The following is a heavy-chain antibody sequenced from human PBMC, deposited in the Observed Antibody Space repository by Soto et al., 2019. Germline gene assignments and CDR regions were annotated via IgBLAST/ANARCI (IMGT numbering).Heavy chain of an antibody. CDR2: IRSKAYGGTT. Sequence: LRLSCTASGFTFGDYAMSWVRQAPWKGLEWVGFIRSKAYGGTTEYAASVKGRFTISRDDSKSIAYLQMNSLKTEDTAVYYCTREGKGSSWSYYYGMDVWGQGTTVTVSS. CDR1: GFTFGDYA. J-gene: IGHJ6*02. V-gene: IGHV3-49*04. D-gene: IGHD6-13*01. CDR3: TREGKGSSWSYYYGMDV.